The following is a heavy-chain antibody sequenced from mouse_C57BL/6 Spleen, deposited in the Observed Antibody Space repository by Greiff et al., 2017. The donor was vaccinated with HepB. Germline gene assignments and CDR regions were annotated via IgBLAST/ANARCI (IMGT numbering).Heavy chain of an antibody. CDR3: AREFTTVVAKGYFDV. Sequence: QVQLKQPGAELVKPGASVKLSCKASGYTFTSYWMQWVKQRPGQGLEWIGEIDPSDSYTNYNQKFKGKATLTVDTSSSTAYMQLSSLTSEDSAVYYCAREFTTVVAKGYFDVWGTGTTVTVSS. D-gene: IGHD1-1*01. CDR2: IDPSDSYT. CDR1: GYTFTSYW. J-gene: IGHJ1*03. V-gene: IGHV1-50*01.